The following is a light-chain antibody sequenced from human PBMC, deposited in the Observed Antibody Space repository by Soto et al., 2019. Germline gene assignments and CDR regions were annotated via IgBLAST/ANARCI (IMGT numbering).Light chain of an antibody. Sequence: QAVVTQEPSFSVSPGGTVTLTCGLSSGSVSTSYYPSWYQQTPGQAPRTLIYSTNNRSSGVSDRFSGSILGNKAALTITGAQAEDESDYYCVLYMGSGISVFGGGTKLTVL. CDR3: VLYMGSGISV. CDR2: STN. J-gene: IGLJ2*01. V-gene: IGLV8-61*01. CDR1: SGSVSTSYY.